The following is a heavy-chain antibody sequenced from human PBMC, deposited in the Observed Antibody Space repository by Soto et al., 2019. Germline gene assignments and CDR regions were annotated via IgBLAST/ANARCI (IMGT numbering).Heavy chain of an antibody. D-gene: IGHD2-21*02. J-gene: IGHJ4*02. Sequence: QVQLMQSGAEVKKPGASVKVSCKASGDTFTDYYIHWVRQAPGQGLEWMGTVNPSGGHTTYAQHFLGRVTMIRDTSPSTLFMELTSLTSDDTAIYYCARGGHVVVVTAALDYWGQGTLVTVYS. CDR2: VNPSGGHT. V-gene: IGHV1-46*01. CDR1: GDTFTDYY. CDR3: ARGGHVVVVTAALDY.